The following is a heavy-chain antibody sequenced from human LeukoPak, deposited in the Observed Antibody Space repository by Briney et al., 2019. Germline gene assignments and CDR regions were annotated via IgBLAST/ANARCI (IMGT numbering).Heavy chain of an antibody. V-gene: IGHV4-4*07. CDR2: ISSGGST. CDR1: GASISSSY. D-gene: IGHD3-22*01. J-gene: IGHJ1*01. CDR3: ARDQTYYVSSGYYYVTYLQH. Sequence: SETLSLTCTVSGASISSSYCTWIRQPAGEGLEWIGRISSGGSTTYNPSFKSRVTMSLDTSKKQFSLNLTSVTAADTAVYYCARDQTYYVSSGYYYVTYLQHWGQGILVTVSS.